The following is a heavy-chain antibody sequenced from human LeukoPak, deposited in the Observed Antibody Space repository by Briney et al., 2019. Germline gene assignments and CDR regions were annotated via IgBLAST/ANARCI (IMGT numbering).Heavy chain of an antibody. D-gene: IGHD3-10*01. CDR3: ARAFHYGSGSFPDY. Sequence: ASVKVSCKASGYRFSSFGINWMRQAPGQGLEWMGWISAYNGDTNYAQNLQGRVTMTTDTSTSTAYMDLRSLRSDDTAVYYCARAFHYGSGSFPDYWGQGTLVTVSS. V-gene: IGHV1-18*01. CDR2: ISAYNGDT. J-gene: IGHJ4*02. CDR1: GYRFSSFG.